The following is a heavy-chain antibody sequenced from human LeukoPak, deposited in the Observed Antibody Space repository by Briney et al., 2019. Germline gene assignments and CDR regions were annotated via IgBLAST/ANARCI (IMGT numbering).Heavy chain of an antibody. Sequence: GGSLRLSCAASGFTFSSYAMSWVRQAPGKGLEWVSDISGSGGGTYYADSVKGRFAISRDNSKNTLYLQMNSLRAEDTAVYYCAKFSIVVVPAAHIDYWGQGTLVTVSS. CDR3: AKFSIVVVPAAHIDY. CDR1: GFTFSSYA. CDR2: ISGSGGGT. J-gene: IGHJ4*02. D-gene: IGHD2-2*01. V-gene: IGHV3-23*01.